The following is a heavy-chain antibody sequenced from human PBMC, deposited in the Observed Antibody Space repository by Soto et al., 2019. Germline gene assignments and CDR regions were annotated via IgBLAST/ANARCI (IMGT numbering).Heavy chain of an antibody. CDR1: GGTFSSYA. CDR3: ARCLKGGSCYFDY. J-gene: IGHJ4*02. V-gene: IGHV1-8*02. Sequence: ASVKVSCKASGGTFSSYAISWVRQAPGQGLEWMGWMNPNSGNTGYAQKFQGRVTMTRNTSISTAYMELSSLRSEDTAVYYCARCLKGGSCYFDYWGQGTLVTVSS. CDR2: MNPNSGNT. D-gene: IGHD2-15*01.